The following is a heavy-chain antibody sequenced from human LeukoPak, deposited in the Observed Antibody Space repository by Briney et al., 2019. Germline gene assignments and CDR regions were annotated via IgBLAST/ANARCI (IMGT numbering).Heavy chain of an antibody. J-gene: IGHJ4*02. Sequence: GASVNVSFKASGYTFTSYYMHWVRQAPGQGLEWMGWINPNSGGTNYAQKFQGRVTMTRDTSISTAYMELSRLRSDDTAVYYCAREDVLMVYATWGQGTLVTVSS. V-gene: IGHV1-2*02. CDR2: INPNSGGT. CDR3: AREDVLMVYAT. CDR1: GYTFTSYY. D-gene: IGHD2-8*01.